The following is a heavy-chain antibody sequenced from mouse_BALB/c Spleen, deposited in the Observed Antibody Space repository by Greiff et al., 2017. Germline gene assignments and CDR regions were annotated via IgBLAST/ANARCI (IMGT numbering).Heavy chain of an antibody. D-gene: IGHD6-5*01. CDR3: ARDPYCNYAMDY. CDR1: GFSITSYG. J-gene: IGHJ4*01. V-gene: IGHV2-9*02. CDR2: IWAGGST. Sequence: VQRVESGPGLVAPSQSLSITCTVSGFSITSYGVHWVRQPPGKGLEWLGVIWAGGSTNYNSALMSRLSISKDNSKSQVFLKMNSLQTDDTAMYYCARDPYCNYAMDYWGQGTSVTVSS.